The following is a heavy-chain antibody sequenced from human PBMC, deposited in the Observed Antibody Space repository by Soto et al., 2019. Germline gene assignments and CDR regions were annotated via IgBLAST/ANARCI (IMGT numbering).Heavy chain of an antibody. CDR3: ATQEVGGTYVYTFDP. D-gene: IGHD1-26*01. Sequence: PSETLSLTCTVSGGSITSSSYYWGWIRQPPGKGLEWIGSIYYSGSTYYNPSLKSRVTISVDTSKNQFSLKLSSVTAADTAVYYCATQEVGGTYVYTFDPWGQGTRVTVS. J-gene: IGHJ5*02. CDR2: IYYSGST. CDR1: GGSITSSSYY. V-gene: IGHV4-39*01.